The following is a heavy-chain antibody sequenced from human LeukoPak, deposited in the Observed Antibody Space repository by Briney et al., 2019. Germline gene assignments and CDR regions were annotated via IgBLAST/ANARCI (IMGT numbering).Heavy chain of an antibody. V-gene: IGHV3-21*01. CDR1: GFTFSSYT. D-gene: IGHD3-22*01. J-gene: IGHJ1*01. CDR2: ISSSSSSI. Sequence: GGSLRLSCVASGFTFSSYTVNWVRQAPGKGLEWVSSISSSSSSIYYADSVKGRFTISRDNAKNSLFLQMNSLRVEDTAVYYCARDSRYYDSSGPTWGQGTLVTVSS. CDR3: ARDSRYYDSSGPT.